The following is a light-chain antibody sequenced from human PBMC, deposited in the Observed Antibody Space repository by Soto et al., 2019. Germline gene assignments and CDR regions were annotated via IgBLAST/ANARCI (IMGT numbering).Light chain of an antibody. Sequence: DIVLTQSPASLSLSPGERATLSCMASQSVDSHLVWYQQKPGQAPRLLIFGASNRATGIPARFSGSGSGTDCTLAINRLEPDDFAVYYCQQRNDWLITLGQGTRLEI. CDR3: QQRNDWLIT. J-gene: IGKJ5*01. CDR1: QSVDSH. CDR2: GAS. V-gene: IGKV3-11*01.